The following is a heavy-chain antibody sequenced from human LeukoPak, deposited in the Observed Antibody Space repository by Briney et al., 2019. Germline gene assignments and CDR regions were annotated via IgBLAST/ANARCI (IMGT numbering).Heavy chain of an antibody. CDR2: INTDGSTT. D-gene: IGHD5-18*01. V-gene: IGHV3-74*01. J-gene: IGHJ4*02. CDR3: ARDTSGYTFDD. CDR1: GFTFSSYW. Sequence: GGSLRLSCAASGFTFSSYWIHWVRQAPGKGLVWVSRINTDGSTTVYADSVRGRFTISRDNAKNTLYLQMISLRAEDTAVYYCARDTSGYTFDDWGQGTLVTVSS.